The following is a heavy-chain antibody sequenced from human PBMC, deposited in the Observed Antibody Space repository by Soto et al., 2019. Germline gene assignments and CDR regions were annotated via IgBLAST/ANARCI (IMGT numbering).Heavy chain of an antibody. D-gene: IGHD6-13*01. J-gene: IGHJ5*02. CDR3: AKTGGSWWFDP. Sequence: EVQLLESGGGLVQPGGSLRLSCAASGFTFSSYAMSWVRQAPGKGLEWVSAISGSGGSTYYADSVKGRVTISRDTSNNPRYLQMNRLRAEATAVYYCAKTGGSWWFDPWGQGTLVTVSS. CDR1: GFTFSSYA. V-gene: IGHV3-23*01. CDR2: ISGSGGST.